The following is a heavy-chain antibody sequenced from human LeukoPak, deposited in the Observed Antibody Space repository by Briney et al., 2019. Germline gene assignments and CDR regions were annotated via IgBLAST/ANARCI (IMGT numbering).Heavy chain of an antibody. CDR2: TYSGGST. D-gene: IGHD5-24*01. J-gene: IGHJ4*02. CDR3: ARRDDHNGRDY. CDR1: GFTVSNNY. V-gene: IGHV3-53*01. Sequence: GGSLRLSCVVSGFTVSNNYMSWVRQAPRKGLEWVSLTYSGGSTYYADPVKGRFTISRDNSKNTVYLQMNSLRAEDTAMYYCARRDDHNGRDYWGQGTLVTVSS.